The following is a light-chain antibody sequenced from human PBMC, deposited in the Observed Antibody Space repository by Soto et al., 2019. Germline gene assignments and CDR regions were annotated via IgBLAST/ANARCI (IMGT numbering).Light chain of an antibody. J-gene: IGKJ1*01. CDR1: QSVSSDY. CDR3: QHFGNSPLWT. CDR2: EAS. Sequence: EIVLTQSPGTLSLSPGERATLSCRASQSVSSDYLAWYQQEPGQPPRLLIYEASTRAIGIPDRFSGSGSGTEFTLTISRLEPEDFAVYFCQHFGNSPLWTFGQGTKVDI. V-gene: IGKV3-20*01.